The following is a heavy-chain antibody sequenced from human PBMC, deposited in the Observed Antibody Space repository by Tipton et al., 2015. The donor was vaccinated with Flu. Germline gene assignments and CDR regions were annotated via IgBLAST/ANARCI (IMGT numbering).Heavy chain of an antibody. CDR1: GGSISSGGYY. Sequence: TLSLTCTVSGGSISSGGYYWSWIRQHPGKGLEWIGYIYYSGSTYYNPSLKSRVTISVDTSKNQFSLKLSSVTAADTAVYYCARGGQYYDSSGPSNFDYWGQGTLVTVSS. D-gene: IGHD3-22*01. CDR2: IYYSGST. V-gene: IGHV4-31*03. CDR3: ARGGQYYDSSGPSNFDY. J-gene: IGHJ4*02.